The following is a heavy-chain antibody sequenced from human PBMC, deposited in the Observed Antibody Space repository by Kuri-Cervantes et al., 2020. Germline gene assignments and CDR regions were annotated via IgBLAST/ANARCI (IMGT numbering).Heavy chain of an antibody. D-gene: IGHD3-22*01. V-gene: IGHV1-2*02. Sequence: ASVKVSCKASGYTFSGYYMHWVRQAPGQGLEWMGWINPSSGATNYAQEFQGRVTMTTDTSTSTAYMELRSLRSDDTAVYYCARDVEVGYDSSGYYVGVFDYWGQGTLVTVSS. CDR3: ARDVEVGYDSSGYYVGVFDY. CDR2: INPSSGAT. CDR1: GYTFSGYY. J-gene: IGHJ4*02.